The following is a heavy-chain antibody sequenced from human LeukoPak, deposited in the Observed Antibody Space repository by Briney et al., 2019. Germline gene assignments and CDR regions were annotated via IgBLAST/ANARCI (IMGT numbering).Heavy chain of an antibody. CDR1: GFTFGDYA. CDR3: AREGTAMVSFDY. D-gene: IGHD5-18*01. CDR2: INGNGGTT. J-gene: IGHJ4*02. Sequence: GGSLRLSCAASGFTFGDYAMTWVRQPPGKGLEWVSGINGNGGTTAYADSVKGRFTISRDNAKNSLYLQMNSLRAEDTAVYYCAREGTAMVSFDYWGQGTLVTVSS. V-gene: IGHV3-20*04.